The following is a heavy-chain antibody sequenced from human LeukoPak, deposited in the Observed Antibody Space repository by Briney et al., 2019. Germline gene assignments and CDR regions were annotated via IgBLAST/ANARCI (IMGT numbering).Heavy chain of an antibody. Sequence: PSETLSLTCTVSGGSISSYYWSWIRQPPGKGLEWIGRIYTSGSTSYNPSLTSRVTMTVDTSKNQFSLNLSSVTAADTAVYYCARGRGSSWYYFDSWGQGTLVTVSS. D-gene: IGHD6-13*01. J-gene: IGHJ4*02. CDR2: IYTSGST. V-gene: IGHV4-4*07. CDR1: GGSISSYY. CDR3: ARGRGSSWYYFDS.